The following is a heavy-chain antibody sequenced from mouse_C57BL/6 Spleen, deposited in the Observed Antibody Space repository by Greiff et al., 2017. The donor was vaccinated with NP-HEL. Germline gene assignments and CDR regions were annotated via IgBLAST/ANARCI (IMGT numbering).Heavy chain of an antibody. CDR1: GYAFSSSW. J-gene: IGHJ4*01. CDR2: IYPGDGDP. D-gene: IGHD1-1*02. V-gene: IGHV1-82*01. CDR3: ARERYDAMDY. Sequence: VQLQQSGPELVKPGASVKISCKASGYAFSSSWMNWVKQRPGKGLEWIGRIYPGDGDPNYNGKFKGKATLTADKSSSTAYMQLSSLTSEDSAVYCCARERYDAMDYWGQGTSVTVSS.